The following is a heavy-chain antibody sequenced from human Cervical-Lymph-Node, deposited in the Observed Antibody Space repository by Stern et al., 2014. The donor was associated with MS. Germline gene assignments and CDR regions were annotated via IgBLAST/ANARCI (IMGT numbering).Heavy chain of an antibody. CDR3: AAGNGYDLDS. D-gene: IGHD5-18*01. J-gene: IGHJ4*02. CDR1: GTSLSTCGKG. Sequence: QITLKESGPALVKPTQTLTLTCIFSGTSLSTCGKGAHWYRQPPGKALEWLALVDWDDEKYYSTSLQNRLTISKDIYKNQVVLIMTNMDPADTATYYCAAGNGYDLDSWGQGTLVSVSA. CDR2: VDWDDEK. V-gene: IGHV2-70*12.